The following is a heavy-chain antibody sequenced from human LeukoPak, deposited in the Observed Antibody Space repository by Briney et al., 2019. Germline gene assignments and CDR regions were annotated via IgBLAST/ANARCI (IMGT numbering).Heavy chain of an antibody. D-gene: IGHD1-26*01. CDR1: GFTFSSYA. CDR3: AKDYESGSYYYFDY. V-gene: IGHV3-23*01. J-gene: IGHJ4*02. CDR2: ISGSGGST. Sequence: PGGSLRLSCAASGFTFSSYAMSWVRQAPGEGLEWVSVISGSGGSTYYADSVKGRFTISRDNSKNTLYLQMNSLRAEDTAVYYCAKDYESGSYYYFDYWGQGTLVTVSS.